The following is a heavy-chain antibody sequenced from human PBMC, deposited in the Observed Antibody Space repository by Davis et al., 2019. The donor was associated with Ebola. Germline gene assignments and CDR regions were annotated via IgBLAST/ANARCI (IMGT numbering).Heavy chain of an antibody. V-gene: IGHV3-7*01. Sequence: GESLKISCRASGFTFNDFWMTWVRQAPGKGLEWVANMKSGGTEKHYVDSLRGRFTISRDNAKNSLYLQMSSLRAEDTAVYYCARDNTRRFDTWGQGTLVTVSS. CDR3: ARDNTRRFDT. CDR2: MKSGGTEK. J-gene: IGHJ5*02. CDR1: GFTFNDFW.